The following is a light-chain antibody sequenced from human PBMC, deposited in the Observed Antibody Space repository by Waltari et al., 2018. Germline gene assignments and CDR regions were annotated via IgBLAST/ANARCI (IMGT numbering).Light chain of an antibody. CDR3: MQALQAPYT. V-gene: IGKV2-28*01. CDR1: QSLLYSNGNNY. J-gene: IGKJ2*01. Sequence: EIVVTQSPLSLPVTPGEPASISCRSSQSLLYSNGNNYLDWYLQKPGQSPQLLIYETSNRASGVPDRFSGSGSGTDFTLKISRVETEDVGIYYCMQALQAPYTFGRGTKLEIK. CDR2: ETS.